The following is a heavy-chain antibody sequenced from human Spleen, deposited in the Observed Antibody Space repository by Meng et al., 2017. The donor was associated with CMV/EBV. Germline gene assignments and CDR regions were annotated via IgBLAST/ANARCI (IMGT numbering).Heavy chain of an antibody. CDR1: GGSFSGYY. Sequence: ETLSLTCAVYGGSFSGYYWSWIRQPPGKGLEWIGEINHSGSTNYNPSLKSRVTISVDTSKNQFSLKLSSVTAADTAVYYCARGVAAGGFDYWGQGTLVTVSS. CDR2: INHSGST. D-gene: IGHD6-13*01. J-gene: IGHJ4*02. V-gene: IGHV4-34*01. CDR3: ARGVAAGGFDY.